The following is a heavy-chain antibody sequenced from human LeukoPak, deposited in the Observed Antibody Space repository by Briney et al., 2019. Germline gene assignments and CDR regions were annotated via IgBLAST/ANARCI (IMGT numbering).Heavy chain of an antibody. V-gene: IGHV1-69*04. CDR1: GGTFSSHA. Sequence: SVKVSCKASGGTFSSHAISWVRQAPGQGLEWMGRIIPIFGIANYAQKFQGRVTITADKSTSTAYMELSSLRSEDTAAYYCAREGISPAYYYDSSGYLPPDYWGQGTLVTVSS. CDR3: AREGISPAYYYDSSGYLPPDY. J-gene: IGHJ4*02. D-gene: IGHD3-22*01. CDR2: IIPIFGIA.